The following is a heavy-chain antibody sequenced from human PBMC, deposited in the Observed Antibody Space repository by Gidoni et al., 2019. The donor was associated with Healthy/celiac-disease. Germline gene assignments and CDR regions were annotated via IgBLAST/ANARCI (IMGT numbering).Heavy chain of an antibody. D-gene: IGHD6-19*01. V-gene: IGHV3-23*01. CDR2: ISGSGGST. J-gene: IGHJ4*02. CDR1: GFTLSSYA. Sequence: EVQLLESGGGLVQPGGSLRLSCAASGFTLSSYAMSWVRQAPGKGLEWVSAISGSGGSTYYADSVKGRFTISRDNSKNTLYLQMNSLRAEDTAVYYCAKPWSSGWSYFDYWGQGTLVTVSS. CDR3: AKPWSSGWSYFDY.